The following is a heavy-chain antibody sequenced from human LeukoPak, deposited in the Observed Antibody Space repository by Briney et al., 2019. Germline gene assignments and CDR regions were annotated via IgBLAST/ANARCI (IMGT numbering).Heavy chain of an antibody. CDR2: INPNTGAT. V-gene: IGHV1-2*02. D-gene: IGHD3-10*01. CDR3: ARPTLQTLGA. CDR1: GYTFTGYY. J-gene: IGHJ5*02. Sequence: ASVKVSCKASGYTFTGYYIHWVRQAPRPGLEWMGWINPNTGATNYAQNFQGRVTMTRDTSNSTAYMELSSLTSDDTAVYYCARPTLQTLGAWGQGTLVTVSS.